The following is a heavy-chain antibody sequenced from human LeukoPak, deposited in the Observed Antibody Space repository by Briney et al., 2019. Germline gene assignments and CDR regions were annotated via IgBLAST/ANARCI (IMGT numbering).Heavy chain of an antibody. V-gene: IGHV4-31*03. CDR3: ARVPMGASYYYMDV. CDR1: GRSITRGGYY. Sequence: SETLSLTCTVSGRSITRGGYYWRWLRQHPGEGLEWIVYIYHSGSTYYNPSPKSRITISVDTSKNQVYLNLSSVTAADTAVYYCARVPMGASYYYMDVWGKGTTVTVSS. CDR2: IYHSGST. J-gene: IGHJ6*03. D-gene: IGHD1-26*01.